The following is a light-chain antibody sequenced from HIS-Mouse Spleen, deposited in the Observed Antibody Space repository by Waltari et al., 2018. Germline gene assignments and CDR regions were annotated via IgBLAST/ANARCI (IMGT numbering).Light chain of an antibody. CDR2: EVS. CDR3: SLYTSSSTLV. V-gene: IGLV2-18*01. Sequence: QSALTQPPSVSGSPGQSVTISCTGPSSYVGSYNRFSWYQQPPGTAPKLMIYEVSNRPSGVPDRFSGSKSGNTASLTISGLQAEDEADYYCSLYTSSSTLVFGGGTKLTVL. CDR1: SSYVGSYNR. J-gene: IGLJ2*01.